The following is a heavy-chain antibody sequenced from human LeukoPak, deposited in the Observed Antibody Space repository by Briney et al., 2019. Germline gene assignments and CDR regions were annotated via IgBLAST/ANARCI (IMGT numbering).Heavy chain of an antibody. Sequence: PGESLRLSCVASGFTFTDHPMNWVRQAPGKGLGWVSAISGSGGSTYYADSVKGRFTISRDNSKNTLYLQMNSLRAEDTAVYYCAKEVYDFWSGYPFDYWGQGTLVTVSS. CDR1: GFTFTDHP. V-gene: IGHV3-23*01. J-gene: IGHJ4*02. CDR3: AKEVYDFWSGYPFDY. CDR2: ISGSGGST. D-gene: IGHD3-3*01.